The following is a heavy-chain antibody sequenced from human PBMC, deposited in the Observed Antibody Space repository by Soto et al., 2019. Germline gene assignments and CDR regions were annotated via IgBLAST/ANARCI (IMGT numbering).Heavy chain of an antibody. D-gene: IGHD3-10*01. J-gene: IGHJ3*01. Sequence: QVQLVQSGAEVKKPGASLKVSCKASGYTFTEYYLHWVRQAPGQGLEWMGWINPYSGGTKYTQKFQGRVTLTRDTSLSTVYMELSRLTSDDTAIYYCARQGGAGSYEGAFDVWGQGTMISVSS. CDR2: INPYSGGT. CDR3: ARQGGAGSYEGAFDV. V-gene: IGHV1-2*02. CDR1: GYTFTEYY.